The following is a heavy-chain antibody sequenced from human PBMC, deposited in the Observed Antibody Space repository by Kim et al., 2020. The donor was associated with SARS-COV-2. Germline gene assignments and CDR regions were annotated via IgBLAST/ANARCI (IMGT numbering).Heavy chain of an antibody. CDR1: GFTFSSYW. V-gene: IGHV3-7*01. J-gene: IGHJ4*02. D-gene: IGHD3-10*01. Sequence: GGSLRLSCAASGFTFSSYWMSWVRQAPGKGLEWVANIKQDGSEKYYVDSVKGRFTISRDNAKNSLYLQMNSLRAEDTAVYYCARDHEYYYGSGSYYNGGYFDYWGQGTLVTVSS. CDR2: IKQDGSEK. CDR3: ARDHEYYYGSGSYYNGGYFDY.